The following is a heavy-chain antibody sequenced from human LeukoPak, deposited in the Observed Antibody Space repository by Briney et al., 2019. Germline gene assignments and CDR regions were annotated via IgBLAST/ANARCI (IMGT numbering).Heavy chain of an antibody. CDR3: ARDSPFEWDVFGDSFDI. Sequence: TSETLSLTCTVFGGSISSHYWSWIRQSPGKGLEWIGFMHYRGNTNSNPSLRSRVTISMDTSKNQFSLKMSSVTAADTAVYYCARDSPFEWDVFGDSFDIWGQGTVVTVSS. J-gene: IGHJ3*02. D-gene: IGHD1-26*01. CDR2: MHYRGNT. CDR1: GGSISSHY. V-gene: IGHV4-59*11.